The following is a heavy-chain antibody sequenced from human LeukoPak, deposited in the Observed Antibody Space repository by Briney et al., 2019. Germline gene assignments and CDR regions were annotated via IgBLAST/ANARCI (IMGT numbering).Heavy chain of an antibody. V-gene: IGHV5-51*01. CDR3: ARSQGRYYYGMDV. Sequence: GESLKISCKDSGYSFTNYWIGWVRQMPGKGLEWMGIIHSADSNTKYSPSFQGQVTISADKSISTAYLQWSGLKASDTAMYYCARSQGRYYYGMDVWGQGTTVTVSS. J-gene: IGHJ6*02. CDR2: IHSADSNT. CDR1: GYSFTNYW.